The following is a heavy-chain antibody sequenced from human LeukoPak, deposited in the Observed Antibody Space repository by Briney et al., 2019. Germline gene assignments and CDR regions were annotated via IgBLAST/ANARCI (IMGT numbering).Heavy chain of an antibody. CDR1: GGTFSSYA. Sequence: SVKVPCKASGGTFSSYAISWVRQAPGQGLEWMGGIIPIFGTANYAQKFQGRVTITTDESTSTAYMELSSLRSEDTAVYYCAGRGEQWPGDWFDPWGQGTLVTVSS. V-gene: IGHV1-69*05. CDR2: IIPIFGTA. D-gene: IGHD6-19*01. CDR3: AGRGEQWPGDWFDP. J-gene: IGHJ5*02.